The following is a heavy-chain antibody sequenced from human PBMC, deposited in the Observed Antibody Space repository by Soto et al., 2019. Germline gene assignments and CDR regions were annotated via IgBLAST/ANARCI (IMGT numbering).Heavy chain of an antibody. V-gene: IGHV3-74*01. Sequence: PGGSLRLSCAASGFTFSNHWMHWVRQAPGKGLEWVSRINSDGSTTTYADSVKGRFTIFRHNAKNTLYLQLSSLRAEDTALYYCARGYSSGPDYWGQGTLVTVSS. D-gene: IGHD6-19*01. CDR1: GFTFSNHW. CDR3: ARGYSSGPDY. J-gene: IGHJ4*02. CDR2: INSDGSTT.